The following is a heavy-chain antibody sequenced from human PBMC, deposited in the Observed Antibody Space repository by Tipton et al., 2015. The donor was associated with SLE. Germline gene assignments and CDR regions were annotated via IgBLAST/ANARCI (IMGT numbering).Heavy chain of an antibody. D-gene: IGHD4-17*01. CDR3: AKDDSGANSLYY. V-gene: IGHV3-74*01. J-gene: IGHJ4*02. Sequence: SLRLSCAASGFPFRNYWMHWVRQAPGKGLVWVSRINTDGSHTAYADSRKGRFTISRDNPENTLYLLMNSLRAEDTAVYYCAKDDSGANSLYYWGQGTLVTGSS. CDR2: INTDGSHT. CDR1: GFPFRNYW.